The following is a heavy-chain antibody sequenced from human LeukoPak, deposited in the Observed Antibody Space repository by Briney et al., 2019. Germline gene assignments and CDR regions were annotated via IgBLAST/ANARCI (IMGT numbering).Heavy chain of an antibody. Sequence: GGSLRLSCAASGFTFRNYWMHWVRQAPGKGLAWVSRIDSDGGTSYADSVKGRFITSRDDATNTLYLQMNSLGVEDTAVYYCARSYSDGSGSFPFGPWGQGTLVTVSS. D-gene: IGHD3-22*01. CDR2: IDSDGGT. V-gene: IGHV3-74*01. J-gene: IGHJ5*02. CDR3: ARSYSDGSGSFPFGP. CDR1: GFTFRNYW.